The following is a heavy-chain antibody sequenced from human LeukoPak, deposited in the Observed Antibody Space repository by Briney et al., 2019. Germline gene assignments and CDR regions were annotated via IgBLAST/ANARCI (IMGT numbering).Heavy chain of an antibody. CDR3: ARDGVWGPRTNGFDP. Sequence: SETLSFTCTVSGGSISSYYWSWIRQPAGKGLEWIGRIYTSGSTNYNPSLKSRVTMSVDTSKNQFSLKLSSVTAADTAVYYCARDGVWGPRTNGFDPWGQGTLVTVSS. D-gene: IGHD1-26*01. CDR1: GGSISSYY. J-gene: IGHJ5*02. CDR2: IYTSGST. V-gene: IGHV4-4*07.